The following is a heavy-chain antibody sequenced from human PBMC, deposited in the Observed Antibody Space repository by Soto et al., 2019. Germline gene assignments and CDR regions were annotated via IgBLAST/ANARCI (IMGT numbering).Heavy chain of an antibody. D-gene: IGHD4-17*01. CDR1: GVSLNTSGGG. V-gene: IGHV2-5*02. CDR2: IYWDDDK. J-gene: IGHJ4*02. CDR3: AHRPYGDYPIDY. Sequence: QITLKESGPTLVKPTQTLTLTCTFSGVSLNTSGGGVGWIRQPPGKALGWLALIYWDDDKRYSPSLKSRLTITKHTPKNQVVLTITNMAPVDTGTYYCAHRPYGDYPIDYWGQGTLVTVSS.